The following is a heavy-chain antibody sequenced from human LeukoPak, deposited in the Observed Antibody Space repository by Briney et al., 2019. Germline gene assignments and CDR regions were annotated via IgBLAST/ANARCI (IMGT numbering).Heavy chain of an antibody. D-gene: IGHD3-10*01. Sequence: ASVKVSCQASGYTLPSYYMHWVRQAPGQGLEWMGILNPSSGSTTSAQKFQGRVTMTTDTSTSTVYMELNSLRSEDTAVYYCARGRLPYYYGSGSYYNEGDPVDYWGQGTLVTVSS. CDR2: LNPSSGST. CDR3: ARGRLPYYYGSGSYYNEGDPVDY. V-gene: IGHV1-46*01. CDR1: GYTLPSYY. J-gene: IGHJ4*02.